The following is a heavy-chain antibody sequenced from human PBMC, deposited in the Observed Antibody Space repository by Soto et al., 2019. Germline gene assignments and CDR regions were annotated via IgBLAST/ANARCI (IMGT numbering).Heavy chain of an antibody. CDR2: ITGSGDST. J-gene: IGHJ4*02. V-gene: IGHV3-23*01. CDR1: GFTFSSHA. CDR3: AKDLQFSGWLSAQTFDY. D-gene: IGHD6-19*01. Sequence: EVQLLESGGGLVQPGGSLRLSCAVSGFTFSSHAMSWVRQAPGKGLECVSSITGSGDSTYYADSVKGRFTISRDKSKSTLYLQMNSLRAEDTAVXYCAKDLQFSGWLSAQTFDYWGQGTQVTVSS.